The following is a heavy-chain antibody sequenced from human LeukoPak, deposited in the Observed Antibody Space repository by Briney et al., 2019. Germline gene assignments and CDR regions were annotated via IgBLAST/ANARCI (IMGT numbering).Heavy chain of an antibody. CDR1: GFPFSSYW. J-gene: IGHJ4*02. CDR2: IKQDGSKK. CDR3: ARASSYYDSSGYYL. V-gene: IGHV3-7*03. D-gene: IGHD3-22*01. Sequence: GGSLRLSCVASGFPFSSYWITWVRQAPGKGLEWVANIKQDGSKKSYVDSVKGRFTISRDNAKNSLYLQMNSLRAEDTAVYYCARASSYYDSSGYYLWGQGTLVTVSS.